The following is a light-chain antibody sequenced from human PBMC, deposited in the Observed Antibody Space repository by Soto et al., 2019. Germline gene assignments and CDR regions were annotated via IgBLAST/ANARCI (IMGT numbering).Light chain of an antibody. J-gene: IGLJ1*01. CDR3: CSYVDNYIFD. CDR1: SSDVGGYSY. CDR2: DVT. Sequence: QPVLTQPRSVSGSPGQSVTISCTGTSSDVGGYSYVSWYQQHPGKAPKLMIYDVTKRPSGVPDRFSGSKSGKTASLTISGPPDAADADDSFCSYVDNYIFDVGTGTKVPV. V-gene: IGLV2-11*01.